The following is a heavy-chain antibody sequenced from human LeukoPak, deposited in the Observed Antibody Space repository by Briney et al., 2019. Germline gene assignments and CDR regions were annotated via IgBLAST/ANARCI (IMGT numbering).Heavy chain of an antibody. Sequence: GGSLRLSCAASGFTLSRYWMHWVRQAPGTGLVWVSRIKTDGGSINYADSVKGRFTISRDNAKDTLYLQMNSLRAEDTAVYYCARSAFYQSTGYYYDSWGQGTLVTVSS. CDR3: ARSAFYQSTGYYYDS. CDR1: GFTLSRYW. CDR2: IKTDGGSI. V-gene: IGHV3-74*01. J-gene: IGHJ5*01. D-gene: IGHD3-22*01.